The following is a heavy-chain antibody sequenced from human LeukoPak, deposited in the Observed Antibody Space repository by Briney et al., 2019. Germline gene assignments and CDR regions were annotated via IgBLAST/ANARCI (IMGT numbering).Heavy chain of an antibody. CDR1: GFTFSAHY. Sequence: GRCLRLACAASGFTFSAHYIDSVRLPPGKGLGCVGRIRNKTNSYTTRYAASVKGRFTISRDDSKNTLYLQMNSLKTEDTAVYYCAREIGVYYYYYYMYVWHKTTTVTVS. D-gene: IGHD3-22*01. CDR2: IRNKTNSYTT. V-gene: IGHV3-72*01. J-gene: IGHJ6*03. CDR3: AREIGVYYYYYYMYV.